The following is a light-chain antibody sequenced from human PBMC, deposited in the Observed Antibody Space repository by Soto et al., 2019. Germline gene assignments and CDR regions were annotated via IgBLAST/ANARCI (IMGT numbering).Light chain of an antibody. V-gene: IGKV3-15*01. CDR3: QQDNHWTSLT. J-gene: IGKJ5*01. Sequence: EIVMTQTPATLSVSPGERAILSCSASQSIRTNVAWYQQRPGQAPRLLIYGASTRATDIPARFSGSGSGTEFTLTISSLQSEDFAIYYCQQDNHWTSLTFSHGTRLEF. CDR2: GAS. CDR1: QSIRTN.